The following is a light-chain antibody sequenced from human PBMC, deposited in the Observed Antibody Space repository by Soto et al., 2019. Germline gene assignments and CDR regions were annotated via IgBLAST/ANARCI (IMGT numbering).Light chain of an antibody. CDR3: QQFGTSPS. CDR1: QSVSSSY. V-gene: IGKV3-20*01. J-gene: IGKJ3*01. Sequence: EIVLTQSPGTLSLSPGERATLSCRASQSVSSSYLAWYRQRPGQAPRLLIYGASIRATGIPDRFSGSGSGTDFTLTISRLEPADFAVYYCQQFGTSPSFGPGTTVDI. CDR2: GAS.